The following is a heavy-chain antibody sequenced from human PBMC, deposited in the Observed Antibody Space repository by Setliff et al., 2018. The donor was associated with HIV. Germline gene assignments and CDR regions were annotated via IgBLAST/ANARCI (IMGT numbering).Heavy chain of an antibody. CDR3: ARQFSNSFDY. V-gene: IGHV1-2*02. Sequence: ASVKVSCKASGYTFIDYFIHWVRQAPGQGLEWMGWISPDNGDTNTPQRFRGRVTMTRDTSINAAYLDLSGLTSDDTAVYYCARQFSNSFDYWGQGALVTVSS. J-gene: IGHJ4*02. CDR2: ISPDNGDT. D-gene: IGHD7-27*01. CDR1: GYTFIDYF.